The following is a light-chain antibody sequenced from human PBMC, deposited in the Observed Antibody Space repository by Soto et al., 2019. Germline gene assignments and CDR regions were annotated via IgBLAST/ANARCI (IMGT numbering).Light chain of an antibody. J-gene: IGLJ1*01. CDR1: SSNIGALYD. CDR3: QSYDSGLSGSV. Sequence: QPVLTQPPSVSGAPGQRVTISCTGSSSNIGALYDVHWYKQLPGAAPQLLIYGNINRPSGVPDRFSGSKSGTSASLAITGLRAEDEADYYCQSYDSGLSGSVFGTGTKLTVL. V-gene: IGLV1-40*01. CDR2: GNI.